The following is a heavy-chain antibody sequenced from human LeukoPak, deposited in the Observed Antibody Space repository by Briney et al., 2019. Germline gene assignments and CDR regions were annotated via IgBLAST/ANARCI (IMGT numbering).Heavy chain of an antibody. CDR1: GFTFSSYW. D-gene: IGHD3-10*01. CDR2: IKQDGSEK. V-gene: IGHV3-7*03. CDR3: ARTTEEYYGSGKFRKYYSYYYYMDV. Sequence: GGSLRLSCAASGFTFSSYWMSWVRQAPGKGLEWVANIKQDGSEKYYVDSMKGRFTISRDNAKNSLYLQMNSLRAEDTAVYYCARTTEEYYGSGKFRKYYSYYYYMDVWGKGTTVTVSS. J-gene: IGHJ6*03.